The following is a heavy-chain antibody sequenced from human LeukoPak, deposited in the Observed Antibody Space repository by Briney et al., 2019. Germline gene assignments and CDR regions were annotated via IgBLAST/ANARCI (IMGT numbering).Heavy chain of an antibody. J-gene: IGHJ5*02. D-gene: IGHD2-15*01. CDR3: GRFGYVSAVDP. CDR2: IDPAGSAT. Sequence: GGSLRLSCGASGFAFSSYGMTWLRQAPGKGLEFVANIDPAGSATYYADSVKGRFTISRDNTKNLLYLQMNSLTAEDSAVYHCGRFGYVSAVDPWGQGALVTVSS. V-gene: IGHV3-7*01. CDR1: GFAFSSYG.